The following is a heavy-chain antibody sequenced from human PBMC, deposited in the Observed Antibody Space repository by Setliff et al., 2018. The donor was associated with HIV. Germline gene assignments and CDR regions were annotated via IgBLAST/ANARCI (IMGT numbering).Heavy chain of an antibody. V-gene: IGHV7-4-1*01. Sequence: GASVKVSCKASGYSLTSYSINWVRQAPGQGLEWMGYINTNTGNPTYAQGFTGRFVFSVDTPVSTAYLQIFSLKTEDTAVYYCTRDHTPPPNYDFWSGQIDLRNIFYYMDVWGTGSPVTFS. D-gene: IGHD3-3*01. J-gene: IGHJ6*03. CDR3: TRDHTPPPNYDFWSGQIDLRNIFYYMDV. CDR1: GYSLTSYS. CDR2: INTNTGNP.